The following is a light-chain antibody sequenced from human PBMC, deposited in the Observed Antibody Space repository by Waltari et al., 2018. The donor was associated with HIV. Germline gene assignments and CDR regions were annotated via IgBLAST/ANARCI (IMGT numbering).Light chain of an antibody. CDR3: AAWDDSVNGWV. CDR1: TSNIGSNT. V-gene: IGLV1-44*01. CDR2: TNN. J-gene: IGLJ3*02. Sequence: QSVLTQPPSASETPGQRVTISCSGSTSNIGSNTVNWYQQLPGTAPKLLIYTNNQRPSGVPGRFSGSKYGTSASLAISGLQSEDEAHYYCAAWDDSVNGWVFGGGTKLTVL.